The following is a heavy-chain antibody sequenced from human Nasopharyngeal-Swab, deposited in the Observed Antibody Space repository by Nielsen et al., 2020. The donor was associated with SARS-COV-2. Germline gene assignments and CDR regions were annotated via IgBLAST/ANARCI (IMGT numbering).Heavy chain of an antibody. D-gene: IGHD2-2*01. J-gene: IGHJ6*02. CDR1: GFTFSSYA. V-gene: IGHV3-23*01. Sequence: GESLKISCAASGFTFSSYAMSWVRQAPGKGLEWVSGISGSGGNTNYADSVKGRFTISRDNSKNTLYLQMNSLRAEDTAVYYCAKEHSIVVVPAATDRYGMDVWGQGTTVTVSS. CDR3: AKEHSIVVVPAATDRYGMDV. CDR2: ISGSGGNT.